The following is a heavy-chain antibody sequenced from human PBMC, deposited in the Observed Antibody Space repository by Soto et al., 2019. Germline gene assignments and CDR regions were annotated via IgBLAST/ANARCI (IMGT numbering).Heavy chain of an antibody. D-gene: IGHD5-18*01. J-gene: IGHJ6*02. CDR1: GGTFSSYA. V-gene: IGHV1-69*12. CDR2: IIPIFGTA. CDR3: ARDPRGSYGRSSYYYYGMDV. Sequence: QVQLVQSGAEVKKPXXSVKVSCKASGGTFSSYAISWVRQAPGQGLEWMGGIIPIFGTANYAQKFQGRVTITADESTSTAYMELSSLRSEDTAVYYCARDPRGSYGRSSYYYYGMDVWGQGTTVTVSS.